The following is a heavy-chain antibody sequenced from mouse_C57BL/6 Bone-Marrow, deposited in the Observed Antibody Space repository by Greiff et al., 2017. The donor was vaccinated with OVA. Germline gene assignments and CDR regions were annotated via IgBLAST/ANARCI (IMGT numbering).Heavy chain of an antibody. J-gene: IGHJ4*01. CDR3: ARPPGSSSSYYAMDY. D-gene: IGHD1-1*01. V-gene: IGHV5-12*01. CDR2: ISNGGGST. Sequence: DVQLQESGGGLVQPGGSLKLSCAASGFTFSDYYMYWVRQTPEKRLEWVAYISNGGGSTYYPDTVKGRFTISRDNAKNTLYLQMSRLKSEDTAMYYCARPPGSSSSYYAMDYWGQGTSVTVSS. CDR1: GFTFSDYY.